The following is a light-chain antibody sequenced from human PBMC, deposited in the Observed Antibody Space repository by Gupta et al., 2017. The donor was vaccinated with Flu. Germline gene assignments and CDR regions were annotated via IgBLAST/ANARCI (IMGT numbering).Light chain of an antibody. J-gene: IGLJ1*01. CDR3: DSYTFDTPYV. V-gene: IGLV2-14*01. CDR1: ATDIGKYNY. CDR2: EVN. Sequence: QSALTQPASVSGAPGQSITISCTGTATDIGKYNYVSWYQHRPGRAPRLLIFEVNTRPAGISSRFSGSKSGDSASLTISGLQTDDEGYYFCDSYTFDTPYVFGTGTKLTVL.